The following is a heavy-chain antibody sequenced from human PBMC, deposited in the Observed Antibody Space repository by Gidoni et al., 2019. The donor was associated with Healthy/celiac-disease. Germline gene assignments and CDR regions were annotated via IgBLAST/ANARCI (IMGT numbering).Heavy chain of an antibody. CDR3: ARNPPYYDFWREGYYYYYYGMDV. V-gene: IGHV3-7*01. CDR1: GFTFSSYW. Sequence: EVQLVESGGGLVQPGGSLRLSCAASGFTFSSYWMSWVRQAPGKGLEWVANIKQDGSEKYYVDSVKGRFTISRDNAKNSLYLQMNSLRAEDTAVYYCARNPPYYDFWREGYYYYYYGMDVWGQGTTVTVSS. D-gene: IGHD3-3*01. CDR2: IKQDGSEK. J-gene: IGHJ6*02.